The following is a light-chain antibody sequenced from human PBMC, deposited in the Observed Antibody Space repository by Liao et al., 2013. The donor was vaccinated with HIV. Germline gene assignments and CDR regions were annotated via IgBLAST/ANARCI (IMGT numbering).Light chain of an antibody. CDR3: QAWDSSTVV. J-gene: IGLJ3*02. CDR2: QNS. Sequence: SYELTQPPSVSVSPGQTASITCSGDELGDKYACWYQQKPGQSPVLVIYQNSVRPSGIPARFSGFNSGNTATLTISGTQAMDEADYYCQAWDSSTVVFGGGTKLTVL. CDR1: ELGDKY. V-gene: IGLV3-1*01.